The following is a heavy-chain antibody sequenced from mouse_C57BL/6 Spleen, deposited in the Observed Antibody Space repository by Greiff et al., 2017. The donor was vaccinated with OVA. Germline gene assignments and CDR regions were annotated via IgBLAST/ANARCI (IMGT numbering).Heavy chain of an antibody. CDR3: ASLVFAY. Sequence: EVQRVESGPGLVEPSQSLSLTCSVTGYSITSGYYWNWIRQFPGNKLEWMGYISYDGSNNYNPSLKNRISITRDTSKNQFFLKLNSVTTEDTATYYCASLVFAYWGQGTLVTVSA. CDR1: GYSITSGYY. V-gene: IGHV3-6*01. CDR2: ISYDGSN. D-gene: IGHD2-2*01. J-gene: IGHJ3*01.